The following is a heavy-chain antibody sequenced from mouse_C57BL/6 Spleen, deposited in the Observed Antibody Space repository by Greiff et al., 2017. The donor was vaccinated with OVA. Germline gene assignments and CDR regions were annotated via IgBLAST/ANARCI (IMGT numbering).Heavy chain of an antibody. CDR1: GYTFTDYY. J-gene: IGHJ2*01. CDR3: ARERTAQAHFDY. V-gene: IGHV1-26*01. D-gene: IGHD3-2*02. Sequence: EVQLQQSGPELVKPGASVKISCKASGYTFTDYYMNWVKQSHGKSLEWIGDINPNNGGTSYNQKFKGKATLTVDKSSSTAYMELRSLTSEDSAVYYCARERTAQAHFDYWGQGTTLTVSS. CDR2: INPNNGGT.